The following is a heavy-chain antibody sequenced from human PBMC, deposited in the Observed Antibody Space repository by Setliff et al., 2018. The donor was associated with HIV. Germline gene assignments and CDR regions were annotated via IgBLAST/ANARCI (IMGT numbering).Heavy chain of an antibody. CDR2: ISSSSSYI. Sequence: GESLKISCAASGFTFSSYTMNWVRQAPGKGLEWVSSISSSSSYIYYADSVKGRFTISRDNAKNSLYLQMNSLRAEDTAVYYCARGRYYDIFTGYYYSGYYYYMDVWGKGTTVTVSS. CDR3: ARGRYYDIFTGYYYSGYYYYMDV. V-gene: IGHV3-21*01. J-gene: IGHJ6*03. D-gene: IGHD3-9*01. CDR1: GFTFSSYT.